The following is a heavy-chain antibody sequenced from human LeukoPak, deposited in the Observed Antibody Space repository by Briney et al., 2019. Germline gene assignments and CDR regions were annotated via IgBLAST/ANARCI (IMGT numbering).Heavy chain of an antibody. J-gene: IGHJ4*02. CDR3: ARQLGYSSSFDY. CDR1: GGSISSSSYY. CDR2: IYYSGST. D-gene: IGHD6-6*01. Sequence: SETLSLTCTVSGGSISSSSYYWGWIRQPPGKGLEWIGSIYYSGSTYYNPSLKSRVTISVDTSKNQFSLKLSSVTAADTAVYDCARQLGYSSSFDYWGQGTLVTVSS. V-gene: IGHV4-39*01.